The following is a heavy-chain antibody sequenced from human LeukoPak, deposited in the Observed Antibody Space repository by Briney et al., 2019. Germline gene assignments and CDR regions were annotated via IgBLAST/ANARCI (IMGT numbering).Heavy chain of an antibody. CDR2: VSSGGSVM. J-gene: IGHJ4*02. CDR3: VRAPDGGYDY. CDR1: GFTFSACS. D-gene: IGHD1-26*01. V-gene: IGHV3-48*02. Sequence: GGSLRLSCTASGFTFSACSMQWVRQAPGKGLEYISYVSSGGSVMYYADSVKGRFTISRDNAKKSVYLQMNSLRDEDTAIYYCVRAPDGGYDYWGQGALVTDSS.